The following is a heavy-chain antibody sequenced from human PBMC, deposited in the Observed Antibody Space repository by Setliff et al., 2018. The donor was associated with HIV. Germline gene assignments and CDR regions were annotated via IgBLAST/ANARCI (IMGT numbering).Heavy chain of an antibody. CDR1: GYTFSSYG. J-gene: IGHJ6*03. CDR3: ARDHVVCSGGTCRSEDPYYYYYMNL. D-gene: IGHD2-15*01. Sequence: ASVKVSCKASGYTFSSYGISWVRQAPGQGLEWVGWISAYNGDTKYAQKLQGRVTMTTDTSTSTAYMELRSLRSDDTAVYYCARDHVVCSGGTCRSEDPYYYYYMNLWGEGTTVTVSS. V-gene: IGHV1-18*01. CDR2: ISAYNGDT.